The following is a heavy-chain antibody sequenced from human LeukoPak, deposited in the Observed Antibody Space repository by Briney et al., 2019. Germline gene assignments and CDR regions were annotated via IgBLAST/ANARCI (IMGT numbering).Heavy chain of an antibody. Sequence: ASVKVSCKASGYTFTSYDINWVLQATGQGLEWMGWMNPNSGNTGYAQKFQGRVTMARNTSISTAYMELSSLRSEDTAVYYCARGVAEPTIFGRDWIEERNFDYWGQGTLVTVSS. D-gene: IGHD3-3*01. CDR3: ARGVAEPTIFGRDWIEERNFDY. CDR2: MNPNSGNT. CDR1: GYTFTSYD. J-gene: IGHJ4*02. V-gene: IGHV1-8*01.